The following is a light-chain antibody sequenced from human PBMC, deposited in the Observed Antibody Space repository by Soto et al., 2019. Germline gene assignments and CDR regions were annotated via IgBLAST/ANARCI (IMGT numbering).Light chain of an antibody. J-gene: IGKJ2*01. V-gene: IGKV1-39*01. CDR3: QQSDSYPYT. CDR2: AAS. Sequence: DIHMTQSPSSLSLSVGDRVTITCRASQSITNYLNWYQQKPGKAPKLLVYAASSLQSGVPSRFSANGSGTDFTLTISSLQPEDFASYYCQQSDSYPYTFGQGTKLEIK. CDR1: QSITNY.